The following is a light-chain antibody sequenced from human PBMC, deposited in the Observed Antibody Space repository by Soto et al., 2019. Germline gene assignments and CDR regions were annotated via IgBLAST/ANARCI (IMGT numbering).Light chain of an antibody. V-gene: IGKV3-15*01. CDR3: QQFFNWPLTWT. CDR1: QSIRTN. J-gene: IGKJ3*01. CDR2: GAS. Sequence: EIVLTQSPATLSVSAGGTVTLSCRASQSIRTNVAWYQQIPGQAPRHLVYGASTRATGVPARFSGSGSGIEFTLTISSLQSEDSAFFFFQQFFNWPLTWTFGPGT.